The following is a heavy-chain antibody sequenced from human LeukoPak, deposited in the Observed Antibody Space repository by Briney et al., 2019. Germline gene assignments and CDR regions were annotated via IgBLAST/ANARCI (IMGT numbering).Heavy chain of an antibody. CDR2: IYSGGYT. CDR1: GFTVSSNY. CDR3: ARTAAGTFFDY. J-gene: IGHJ4*02. D-gene: IGHD6-13*01. Sequence: GSLRLSCAVSGFTVSSNYMSWVRQAPGKGLEWVSIIYSGGYTFYADSVKGRFTISRDNSKNTLYLQMNSLRAEDTAVYYCARTAAGTFFDYWGQGTLVTVSS. V-gene: IGHV3-53*01.